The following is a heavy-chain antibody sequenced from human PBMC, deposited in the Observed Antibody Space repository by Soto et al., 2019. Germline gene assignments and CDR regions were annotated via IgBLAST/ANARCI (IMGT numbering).Heavy chain of an antibody. D-gene: IGHD1-7*01. CDR2: IWYDGSNK. Sequence: SLRLSCAASGFTFSSYGMHWVRQAPGKGLEWVAVIWYDGSNKYYADSVKGRFTISRDNSKNTLYLQMNSLRAEDTAVYYCAREKTGTKDALDYWGQGTLVTVSS. J-gene: IGHJ4*02. CDR3: AREKTGTKDALDY. V-gene: IGHV3-33*01. CDR1: GFTFSSYG.